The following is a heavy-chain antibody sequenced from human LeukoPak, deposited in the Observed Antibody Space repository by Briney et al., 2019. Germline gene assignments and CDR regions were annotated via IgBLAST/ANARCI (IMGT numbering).Heavy chain of an antibody. CDR1: GFTFSSYS. CDR3: AREVVGATVYYGMDV. D-gene: IGHD1-26*01. V-gene: IGHV3-21*01. Sequence: GGSLRLSCAASGFTFSSYSMNWVRQAPGKGLEWVSSISSSSSYIYYADSVKGRFTISGDNAKNSLYLQMNSLRAEDTAVYYCAREVVGATVYYGMDVWGQGTTVTVSS. CDR2: ISSSSSYI. J-gene: IGHJ6*02.